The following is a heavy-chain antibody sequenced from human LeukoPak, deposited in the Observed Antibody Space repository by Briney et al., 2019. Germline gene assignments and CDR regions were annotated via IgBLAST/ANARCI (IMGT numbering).Heavy chain of an antibody. CDR1: GGNFNNYA. CDR2: IIPALDRA. Sequence: SVNVSCKASGGNFNNYAVNWVRQAPGQGLQWMGRIIPALDRANYAHNFQGRLTITADKSTKTAYMELSSLRSEDTGLYFCARRTDAVDDAFDIWGQGTMLTVSS. V-gene: IGHV1-69*04. J-gene: IGHJ3*02. D-gene: IGHD3/OR15-3a*01. CDR3: ARRTDAVDDAFDI.